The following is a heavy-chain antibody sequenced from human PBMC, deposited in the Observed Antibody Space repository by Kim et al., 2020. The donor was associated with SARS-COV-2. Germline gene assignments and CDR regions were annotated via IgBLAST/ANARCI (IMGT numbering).Heavy chain of an antibody. J-gene: IGHJ5*02. D-gene: IGHD1-26*01. CDR3: ASTGVGAVGWFDP. CDR1: GGAIRSYY. CDR2: VYHTGNT. V-gene: IGHV4-59*01. Sequence: SETLSLTCSVSGGAIRSYYWTWIRQPPGRRLEWIGYVYHTGNTNYNPSLRGRVTISLDTSKRQFSLTLTSVTAADTAVYYCASTGVGAVGWFDPWSQGTLVSVSS.